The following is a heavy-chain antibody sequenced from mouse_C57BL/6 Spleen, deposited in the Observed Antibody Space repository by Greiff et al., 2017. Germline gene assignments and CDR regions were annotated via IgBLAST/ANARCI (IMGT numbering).Heavy chain of an antibody. V-gene: IGHV10-1*01. CDR3: VRLGRGSTFNY. CDR1: GFSFNTYA. CDR2: IRSKSNNYAT. J-gene: IGHJ2*01. D-gene: IGHD3-3*01. Sequence: EAGGGLVQPKGSLKLSCAASGFSFNTYAMNWVRQAPGKGLEWVARIRSKSNNYATYYADSVKDRFTISRDDSESMLYLQMNNLKTEDTAMYYGVRLGRGSTFNYWGQGTTLTVSS.